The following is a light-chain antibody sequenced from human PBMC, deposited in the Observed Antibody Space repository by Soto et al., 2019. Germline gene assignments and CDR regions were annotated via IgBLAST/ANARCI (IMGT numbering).Light chain of an antibody. Sequence: EIVLIQSPATLSLSPGERATLSCRASQSVSSYLAWYQQKPGQAPRLLIFDASNRATGIPARFSGSGSGTDFTLTISSLEHDEVAVYYCQQRSSWPWTFGQGTKVEIK. CDR1: QSVSSY. J-gene: IGKJ1*01. V-gene: IGKV3-11*01. CDR2: DAS. CDR3: QQRSSWPWT.